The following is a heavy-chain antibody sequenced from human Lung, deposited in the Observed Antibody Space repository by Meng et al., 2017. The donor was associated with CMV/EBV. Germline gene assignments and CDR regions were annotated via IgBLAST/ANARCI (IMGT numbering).Heavy chain of an antibody. CDR2: IYSGGST. CDR3: ARAMTLALAGVPSEFDP. V-gene: IGHV3-66*02. D-gene: IGHD6-13*01. CDR1: GFTVSSNY. J-gene: IGHJ5*02. Sequence: LXCAASGFTVSSNYMSWVRQAPGKGLEWVSVIYSGGSTYYADSVKGRFTISRDNSKNTLYLQMNSLRAEDTAVYYCARAMTLALAGVPSEFDPWGQGTVVTVSS.